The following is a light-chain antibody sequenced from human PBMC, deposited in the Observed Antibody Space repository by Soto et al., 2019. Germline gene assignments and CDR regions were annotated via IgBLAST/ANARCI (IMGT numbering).Light chain of an antibody. CDR2: AAS. Sequence: EIVMTQSPATLSVSPGERATLSCRASQSVSGNLAWYQQKPGQAPRLLIYAASTRATGIPARFSGSGSGTEFTLTISSLQSEDFAVYYCNQYNNWPPITFGPGTKVDIK. CDR1: QSVSGN. J-gene: IGKJ3*01. CDR3: NQYNNWPPIT. V-gene: IGKV3-15*01.